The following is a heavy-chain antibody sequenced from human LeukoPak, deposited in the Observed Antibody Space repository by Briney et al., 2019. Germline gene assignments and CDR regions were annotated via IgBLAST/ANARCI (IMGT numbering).Heavy chain of an antibody. V-gene: IGHV3-23*01. Sequence: GGSLRLSCAASGFTFSSYAMSWVRQAPGKGLEWVSAISGSGGSTYYADSVKGRFTISRDNSKNTLYLQMNSLRAEDTAVYYCAKVKGQYYDILTGYYRGDAFDIWGQGTMVTVSS. CDR2: ISGSGGST. D-gene: IGHD3-9*01. CDR1: GFTFSSYA. J-gene: IGHJ3*02. CDR3: AKVKGQYYDILTGYYRGDAFDI.